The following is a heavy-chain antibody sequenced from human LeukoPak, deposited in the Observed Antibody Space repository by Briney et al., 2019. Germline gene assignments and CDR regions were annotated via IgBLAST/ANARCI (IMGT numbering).Heavy chain of an antibody. D-gene: IGHD3-16*01. Sequence: SETLSLTCTVSGGSISSYYWSWIRQPAGKGLEWIGRIYTSGSTNYNPSLKSRVTMLVDTSKNQFSLKLSSVTAADTAVYYCARHLGYYYYYYMDVWGKGTTVTISS. V-gene: IGHV4-4*07. CDR3: ARHLGYYYYYYMDV. CDR1: GGSISSYY. J-gene: IGHJ6*03. CDR2: IYTSGST.